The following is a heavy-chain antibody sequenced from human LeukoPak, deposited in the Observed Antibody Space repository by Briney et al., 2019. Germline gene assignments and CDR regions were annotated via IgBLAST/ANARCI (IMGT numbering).Heavy chain of an antibody. CDR3: AKTRPLDSSSWSHGDY. J-gene: IGHJ4*02. CDR1: GFTFSSYA. D-gene: IGHD6-13*01. CDR2: ISGSGDST. Sequence: GGSLRLSCAASGFTFSSYAMSWVRQAPGKGLEWVSAISGSGDSTYYGDSVKGRFTISRDNSKNTLYLQMDSLRAEDTAVYYCAKTRPLDSSSWSHGDYWGQGTLVTVSS. V-gene: IGHV3-23*01.